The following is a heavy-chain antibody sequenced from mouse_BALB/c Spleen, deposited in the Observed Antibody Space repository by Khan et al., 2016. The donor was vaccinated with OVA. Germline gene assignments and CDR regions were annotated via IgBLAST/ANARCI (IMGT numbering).Heavy chain of an antibody. D-gene: IGHD1-1*01. V-gene: IGHV3-2*02. CDR1: GYSITSGYA. Sequence: VQLQQSGPGLVKPSQSLSLTCTVTGYSITSGYAWNWIRQFPGNKLEWMGYISYSGVTSYTPSLKSRISIPRDTSKNQFFLQLNSVTTDDTATYYCARGNYYQYYFDYWGQGTTLTVSS. CDR2: ISYSGVT. CDR3: ARGNYYQYYFDY. J-gene: IGHJ2*01.